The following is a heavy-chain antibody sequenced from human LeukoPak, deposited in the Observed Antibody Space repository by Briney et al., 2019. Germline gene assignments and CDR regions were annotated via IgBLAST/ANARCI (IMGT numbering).Heavy chain of an antibody. CDR1: GYTFTSYD. D-gene: IGHD2-2*02. Sequence: ASVKVSCKASGYTFTSYDINWVRPATGQGLEWMGWMNPNRGNTGYAQKFQGRVTMTRNTSISTAYMELSSLRSEDTAVYYCAREVPLYCSSTSCYTRTGYYGMDVWGQGTTVTVSS. J-gene: IGHJ6*02. CDR2: MNPNRGNT. CDR3: AREVPLYCSSTSCYTRTGYYGMDV. V-gene: IGHV1-8*01.